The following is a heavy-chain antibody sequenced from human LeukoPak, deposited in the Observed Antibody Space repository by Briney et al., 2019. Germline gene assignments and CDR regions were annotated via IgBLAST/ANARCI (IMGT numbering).Heavy chain of an antibody. CDR3: ARDYYYDSSGYYSPDDAFDI. D-gene: IGHD3-22*01. CDR2: ISYDGSNK. Sequence: GGSLRLSCAASGFTFSNYAMHWVRQAPGKGLEWVALISYDGSNKYFADSVKGRFTISRDNSKNTLYLQMNSLRAEDTAVYYCARDYYYDSSGYYSPDDAFDIWGQGTMVTVSS. CDR1: GFTFSNYA. J-gene: IGHJ3*02. V-gene: IGHV3-30*04.